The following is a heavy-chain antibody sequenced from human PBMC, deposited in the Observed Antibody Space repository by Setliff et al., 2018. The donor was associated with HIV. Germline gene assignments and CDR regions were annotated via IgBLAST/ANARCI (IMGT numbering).Heavy chain of an antibody. CDR2: ISHSGIT. Sequence: SETLSLTCIVSGVSTISSSSSYYWGWIRQPPGKGLEWIGYISHSGITYYNPSLKSRAAISMDTSKNQFFLNLNSVTAADTAVYYCARAISAAGIAPFDFWGQGTLVTVSS. J-gene: IGHJ4*02. CDR1: GVSTISSSSSYY. CDR3: ARAISAAGIAPFDF. D-gene: IGHD6-13*01. V-gene: IGHV4-39*07.